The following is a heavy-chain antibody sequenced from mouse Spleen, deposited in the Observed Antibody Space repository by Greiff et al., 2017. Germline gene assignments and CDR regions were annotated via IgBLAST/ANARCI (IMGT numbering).Heavy chain of an antibody. CDR2: ISSGGSYT. J-gene: IGHJ2*01. CDR1: GFTFSSYG. D-gene: IGHD2-3*01. CDR3: ARRWLLQRGYFDY. Sequence: EVRLVESGGDLVKPGGSLKLSCAASGFTFSSYGMSWVRQTPDKRLEWVATISSGGSYTYYPDSVKGRFTISRDNAKNTLYLQMSSLKSEDTAMYYCARRWLLQRGYFDYWGQGTTLTVSS. V-gene: IGHV5-6*02.